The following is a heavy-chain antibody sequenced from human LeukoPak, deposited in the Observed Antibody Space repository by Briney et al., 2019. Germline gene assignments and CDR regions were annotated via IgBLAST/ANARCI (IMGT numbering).Heavy chain of an antibody. CDR1: GFTFSSYG. D-gene: IGHD6-19*01. V-gene: IGHV3-30*03. Sequence: PGGSLRLSCAASGFTFSSYGMHWVRQAPGKGLEWVAVISYDGSNKYYADSVKGRFTISRDNSKNTLYLQMNSLRAEDTAVYYCARGRGKQWLVHDYWGQGTLVTVSS. CDR2: ISYDGSNK. CDR3: ARGRGKQWLVHDY. J-gene: IGHJ4*02.